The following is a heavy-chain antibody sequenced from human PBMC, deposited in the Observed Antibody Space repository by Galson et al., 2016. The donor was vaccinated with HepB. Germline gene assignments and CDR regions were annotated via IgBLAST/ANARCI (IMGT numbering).Heavy chain of an antibody. D-gene: IGHD6-6*01. CDR1: GDSVSSNTAA. J-gene: IGHJ4*02. V-gene: IGHV6-1*01. CDR3: ARDVGSTLAARSFDY. CDR2: TYFRSKWYN. Sequence: AISGDSVSSNTAAWNWIRQSPSRGLEWLGRTYFRSKWYNDYTMSVKSRIIISPDTSKNQFSLQLNSATPEDTAVYYCARDVGSTLAARSFDYWGQGTLVTVSS.